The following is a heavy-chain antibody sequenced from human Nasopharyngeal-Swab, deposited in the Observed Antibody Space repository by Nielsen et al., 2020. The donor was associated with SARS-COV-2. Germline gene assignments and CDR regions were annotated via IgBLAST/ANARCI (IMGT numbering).Heavy chain of an antibody. J-gene: IGHJ4*02. Sequence: GESLKISCAASGFSFSDHYMSWIRQAPGKGLEWVSYISSSGSTRHYADSVKGRFTISRDNSKNTLYLQMNSLKAEDTALYYCASRYSSLRTFDYWGQGTLVTVSS. CDR1: GFSFSDHY. V-gene: IGHV3-11*01. D-gene: IGHD6-13*01. CDR3: ASRYSSLRTFDY. CDR2: ISSSGSTR.